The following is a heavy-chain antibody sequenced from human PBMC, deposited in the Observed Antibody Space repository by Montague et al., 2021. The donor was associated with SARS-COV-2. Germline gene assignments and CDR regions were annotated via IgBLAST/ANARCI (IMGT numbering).Heavy chain of an antibody. D-gene: IGHD6-6*01. Sequence: SETLSLTCTVSGGSTSSSSSYWGWIRQPPGMGLEWIGSIYYSGSTYYNPSLKSRITISVDTSKNQFSLRLTSVTAADTAVYFCARGLVWGQGVLVTVSS. CDR3: ARGLV. CDR1: GGSTSSSSSY. J-gene: IGHJ4*02. V-gene: IGHV4-39*07. CDR2: IYYSGST.